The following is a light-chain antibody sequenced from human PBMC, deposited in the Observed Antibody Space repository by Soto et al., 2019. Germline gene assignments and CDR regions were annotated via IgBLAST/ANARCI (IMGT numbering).Light chain of an antibody. J-gene: IGLJ1*01. V-gene: IGLV2-8*01. Sequence: QSVLTQPPSASGSPGQSVTISCTGTSSDVGAYNFVSWYQQHPNKAPKLMIYDVSKRPSGVPDRFSASKSGNTASLTVSGLQAEDEADYYCSSYAGNNIVVFGTGTKVPVL. CDR2: DVS. CDR3: SSYAGNNIVV. CDR1: SSDVGAYNF.